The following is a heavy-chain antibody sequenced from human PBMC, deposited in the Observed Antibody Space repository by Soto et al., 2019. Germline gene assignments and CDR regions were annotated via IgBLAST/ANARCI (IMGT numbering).Heavy chain of an antibody. D-gene: IGHD3-10*01. CDR1: GGSITNYY. J-gene: IGHJ6*02. V-gene: IGHV4-59*08. Sequence: QVQLQESGPGLVKPSETLSLTCTVSGGSITNYYCSWFRQPPGKGLEWIGYIQYNGYSAYNLSLKRRVTMSMDTSKTQCSRMLESVPATDTAVYYCARHGFGSLHGLVDVWGQGTTVIVSS. CDR2: IQYNGYS. CDR3: ARHGFGSLHGLVDV.